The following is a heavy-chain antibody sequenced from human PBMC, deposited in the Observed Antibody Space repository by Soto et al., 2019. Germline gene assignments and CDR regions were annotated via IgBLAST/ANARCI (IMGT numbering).Heavy chain of an antibody. V-gene: IGHV4-59*01. J-gene: IGHJ6*02. Sequence: SETLSLTCTVSGSSISDYYWTWIRQPPGRGLEWIGYINYSGDTNFNPSLKSRVTISVDTPKNQFSVKLSSVTAADTAVYFCASGHWMDVWGQGTTVPVSS. CDR1: GSSISDYY. CDR3: ASGHWMDV. CDR2: INYSGDT.